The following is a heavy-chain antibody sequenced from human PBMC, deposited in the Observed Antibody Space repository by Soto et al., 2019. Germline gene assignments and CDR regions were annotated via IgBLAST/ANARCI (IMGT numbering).Heavy chain of an antibody. CDR1: GGSISSISNHY. J-gene: IGHJ6*02. D-gene: IGHD3-10*01. CDR3: LTPGFGPLHGLVDV. Sequence: PSETLSLTCTVSGGSISSISNHYCSWIRQPPGKGLEWIGYISYSGSTSYNPSLKSRLIISVDTSQNQVSLKLASVTAADTAVYYCLTPGFGPLHGLVDVWGQGTTVTVS. V-gene: IGHV4-61*05. CDR2: ISYSGST.